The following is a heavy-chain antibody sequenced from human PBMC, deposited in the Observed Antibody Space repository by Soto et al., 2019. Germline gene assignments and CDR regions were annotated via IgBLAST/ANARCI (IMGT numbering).Heavy chain of an antibody. CDR2: INPSGGST. CDR1: GYTFTSCY. V-gene: IGHV1-46*01. J-gene: IGHJ6*02. D-gene: IGHD2-15*01. CDR3: AREVVVAATGVYYYYYGMDV. Sequence: ASVKVSCKASGYTFTSCYMRWVRQAPGQGLEWMGIINPSGGSTSYAQKFQGRVTMTRDTSTSTVYMELSSLRSEDTAVYYCAREVVVAATGVYYYYYGMDVWGQGTTVTVSS.